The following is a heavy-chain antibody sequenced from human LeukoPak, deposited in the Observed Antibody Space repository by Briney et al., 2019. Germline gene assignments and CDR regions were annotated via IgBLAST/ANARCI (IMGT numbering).Heavy chain of an antibody. J-gene: IGHJ6*03. D-gene: IGHD6-13*01. CDR1: GFTFSSYS. CDR2: ISSSSSYI. V-gene: IGHV3-21*01. Sequence: KTGGSLRLSCAASGFTFSSYSMNWVRQAPGKGLEWVSSISSSSSYIHYADSVKGRFTISRDNAKNSLYLQMNSLRAEDTAVYYCARIPYSSSWSYHPYYMDVWGKGTTVTVSS. CDR3: ARIPYSSSWSYHPYYMDV.